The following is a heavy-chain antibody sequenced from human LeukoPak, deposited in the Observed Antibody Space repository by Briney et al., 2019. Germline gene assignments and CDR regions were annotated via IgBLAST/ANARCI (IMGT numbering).Heavy chain of an antibody. CDR2: IRSKAYGGTT. V-gene: IGHV3-49*04. J-gene: IGHJ4*02. D-gene: IGHD5-18*01. CDR1: GFTFGDYA. Sequence: GGSLRLSCTASGFTFGDYAMSWVRQAPGKGLEWVGFIRSKAYGGTTEYAASVKGRFTISRDDSKSIAYLQMNSLKTEDTAVYYRTSTAMVPLFDYWGQGTLVTVSS. CDR3: TSTAMVPLFDY.